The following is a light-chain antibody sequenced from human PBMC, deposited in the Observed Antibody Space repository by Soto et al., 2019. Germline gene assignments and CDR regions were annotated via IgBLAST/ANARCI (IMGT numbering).Light chain of an antibody. J-gene: IGKJ1*01. V-gene: IGKV3D-15*01. CDR2: GAS. CDR3: LQHSGTSPKT. CDR1: QSVSSY. Sequence: EIVMTQSPATLSVSPGERATLSFSASQSVSSYLAWYQQKPGQAPRLLISGASSRATGIPDRFSGSGSGTDFTLSITGLEPEDSAVYYCLQHSGTSPKTFGQGTKVDIK.